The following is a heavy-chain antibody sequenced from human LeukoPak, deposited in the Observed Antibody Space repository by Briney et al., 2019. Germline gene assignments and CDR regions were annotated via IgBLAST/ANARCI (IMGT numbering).Heavy chain of an antibody. CDR2: ISYDGSNK. V-gene: IGHV3-30*18. J-gene: IGHJ4*02. CDR3: VKEGVGSSYFFNY. Sequence: GGSLRLSCSASGFTFSSYGMHWVRQAPGKGLEWVAVISYDGSNKYYADSVKGRFTISRDNSKNTLYLQMDSLRAEDTAVYYCVKEGVGSSYFFNYWGQGTLVTVSS. D-gene: IGHD1-26*01. CDR1: GFTFSSYG.